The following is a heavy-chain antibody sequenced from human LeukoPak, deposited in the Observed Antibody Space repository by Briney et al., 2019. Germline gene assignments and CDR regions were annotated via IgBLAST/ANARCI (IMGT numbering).Heavy chain of an antibody. CDR1: GFTVSSNY. CDR3: ARNYYDSSGYPGYAFDI. CDR2: IYSGGST. V-gene: IGHV3-66*01. D-gene: IGHD3-22*01. J-gene: IGHJ3*02. Sequence: GGSLRLSCAASGFTVSSNYMSWVRQAPGKGLEWVSVIYSGGSTYYADSVKGRFTISRDNSKNTLYLQMNSLRAEDTAVYYCARNYYDSSGYPGYAFDIWGQGTMVTVSS.